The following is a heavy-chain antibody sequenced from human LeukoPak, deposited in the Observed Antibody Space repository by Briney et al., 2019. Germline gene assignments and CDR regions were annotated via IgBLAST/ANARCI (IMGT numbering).Heavy chain of an antibody. CDR3: ARGGVPPYYYYGMDV. CDR2: IYTSGST. CDR1: GGPISSYY. Sequence: SETLSLTCTVSGGPISSYYWSWIRQPAGKGLEWIGRIYTSGSTNYNPSLKSRVTMSVDTSKNQFSLKLSSVTAADTAVYYCARGGVPPYYYYGMDVWGQGTTVTVSS. V-gene: IGHV4-4*07. D-gene: IGHD2-8*01. J-gene: IGHJ6*02.